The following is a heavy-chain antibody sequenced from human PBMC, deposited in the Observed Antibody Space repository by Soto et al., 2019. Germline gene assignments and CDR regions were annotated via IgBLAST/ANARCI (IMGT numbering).Heavy chain of an antibody. Sequence: EVQLVESGGGLVQPGGSLRLSCAASGFTFSSYSMNWVRQAPGKGLEWVSYISSSSSTIYYADSVKGPFTLSRDNAKNSLYLQMNSLRAEDTAVYYCAREGSSSWLNWFDPWGQGTLVTVSS. V-gene: IGHV3-48*01. CDR3: AREGSSSWLNWFDP. CDR1: GFTFSSYS. J-gene: IGHJ5*02. D-gene: IGHD6-13*01. CDR2: ISSSSSTI.